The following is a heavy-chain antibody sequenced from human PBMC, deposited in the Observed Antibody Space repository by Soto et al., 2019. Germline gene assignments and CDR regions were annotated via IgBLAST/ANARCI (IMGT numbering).Heavy chain of an antibody. CDR3: ARDPEYSSSWSRYY. CDR1: GGTSRNYV. Sequence: GASVKVSCKDSGGTSRNYVISCVRQAPGQGLEWMGGIIPIFGTPTYAQKFQGRVTITADDSTSTAYMELSSLRSEDTAVYYCARDPEYSSSWSRYYWGQGTLVTVSS. J-gene: IGHJ4*02. CDR2: IIPIFGTP. D-gene: IGHD6-13*01. V-gene: IGHV1-69*13.